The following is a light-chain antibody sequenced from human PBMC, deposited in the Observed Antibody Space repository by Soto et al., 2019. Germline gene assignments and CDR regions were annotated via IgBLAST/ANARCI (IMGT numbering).Light chain of an antibody. CDR2: AVT. Sequence: QSVLTQPPSASGSPGQSVNISCTGTSSDVGGYNFVSWYQQHPGRAPKLIISAVTNRPSGVPDRFSGSKSGNTASLTVSGLQADDEADYYCSSYAGSSDIVFGTGTKVTVL. CDR3: SSYAGSSDIV. CDR1: SSDVGGYNF. J-gene: IGLJ1*01. V-gene: IGLV2-8*01.